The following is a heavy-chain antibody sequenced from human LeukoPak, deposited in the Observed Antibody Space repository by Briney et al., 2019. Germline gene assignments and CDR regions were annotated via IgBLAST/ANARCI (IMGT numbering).Heavy chain of an antibody. CDR2: ISGSGDST. CDR3: AKVGRTAGIHYYYYGMDV. CDR1: AFTFSSYA. J-gene: IGHJ6*02. D-gene: IGHD6-13*01. V-gene: IGHV3-23*01. Sequence: PGGSLRLSCAASAFTFSSYAMSWVRQAPGKGLEWASAISGSGDSTYYADSVKGRLTISRDNSKNTLYLQMNSLRAEDTAVYYCAKVGRTAGIHYYYYGMDVWGQGTTVTVSS.